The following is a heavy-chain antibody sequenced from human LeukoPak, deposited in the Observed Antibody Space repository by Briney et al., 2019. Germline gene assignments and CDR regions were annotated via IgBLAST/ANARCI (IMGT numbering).Heavy chain of an antibody. Sequence: PGGSLRLSCAASGFTFSNYWMSWVRQAPGKGLEWVANIKQDGSEKYYVDSVKGRFTISRDNAKNSLYLQMNSLRAEDTAIYYCARDQMGYSYGYDDYWGQGTLVTVSS. J-gene: IGHJ4*02. CDR3: ARDQMGYSYGYDDY. D-gene: IGHD5-18*01. CDR1: GFTFSNYW. CDR2: IKQDGSEK. V-gene: IGHV3-7*01.